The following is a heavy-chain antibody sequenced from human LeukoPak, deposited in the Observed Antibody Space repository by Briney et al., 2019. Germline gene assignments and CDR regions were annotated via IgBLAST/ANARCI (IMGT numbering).Heavy chain of an antibody. Sequence: GASVKVSCKASGATFTTYAISWVRQAPGQGLEWMGGIIPIFGTANYAQKFQGRVTITTDESTSTAYMELSSLRSEDTAVYYCARGGRLLWFGELLPAYYYYMDVWGKGTTVTVSS. D-gene: IGHD3-10*01. CDR2: IIPIFGTA. J-gene: IGHJ6*03. CDR3: ARGGRLLWFGELLPAYYYYMDV. CDR1: GATFTTYA. V-gene: IGHV1-69*05.